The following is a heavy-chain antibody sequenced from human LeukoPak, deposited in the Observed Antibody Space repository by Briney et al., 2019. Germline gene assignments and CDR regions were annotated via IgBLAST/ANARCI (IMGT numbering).Heavy chain of an antibody. CDR1: GFTFSSYG. J-gene: IGHJ4*02. CDR2: ISYDGSNK. V-gene: IGHV3-30*03. CDR3: ARDLEGFPDY. Sequence: GRSLRLSCAASGFTFSSYGMHWVRQAPGKGLEWVAVISYDGSNKYYADSVKGRFTISRDNSKNTLYLQMNSLRAEDTAVYYCARDLEGFPDYWGQGTLVTVSS.